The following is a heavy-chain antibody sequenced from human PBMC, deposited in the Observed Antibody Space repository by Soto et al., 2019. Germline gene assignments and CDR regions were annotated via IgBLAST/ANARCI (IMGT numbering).Heavy chain of an antibody. D-gene: IGHD5-12*01. CDR3: ARSPYVATVSDHELPDDAFDI. V-gene: IGHV3-64*01. CDR2: ISSNGGST. J-gene: IGHJ3*02. Sequence: PGGSLRLSCAASGFTFSSYAMHWVRQAPGKGLEYVSAISSNGGSTYYANSVKGRFTISRDNSKNTLYLQMGSLRAEDMAVYYCARSPYVATVSDHELPDDAFDIWGQGTMVTVSS. CDR1: GFTFSSYA.